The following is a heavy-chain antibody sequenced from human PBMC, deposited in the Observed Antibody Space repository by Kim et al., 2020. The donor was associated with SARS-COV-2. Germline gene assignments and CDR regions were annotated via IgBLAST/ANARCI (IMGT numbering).Heavy chain of an antibody. V-gene: IGHV3-21*01. D-gene: IGHD5-12*01. Sequence: GGSLRLSCAASGFTFSSYSMNWVRQAPGKGLEWVSSISSSSSYIYYADSVKGRFTISRDNAKNSLYLQMNSLRAEDTAVYYCARDIVATSKPFDYWGQGTLVTVSS. CDR1: GFTFSSYS. CDR2: ISSSSSYI. CDR3: ARDIVATSKPFDY. J-gene: IGHJ4*02.